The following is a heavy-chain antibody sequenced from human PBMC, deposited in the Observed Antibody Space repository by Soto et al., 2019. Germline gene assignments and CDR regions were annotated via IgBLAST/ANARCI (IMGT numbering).Heavy chain of an antibody. J-gene: IGHJ4*02. V-gene: IGHV3-23*01. CDR3: AKARGSTTPAPGSY. D-gene: IGHD2-2*01. CDR1: GFTFSSYA. CDR2: ISGSGGST. Sequence: GGSLRLSCAASGFTFSSYAMSWVRQAPGKGLEWVSAISGSGGSTYYADSVKGRFTISRDNSKNTLYLQMNSLRAEDRAVYYCAKARGSTTPAPGSYWGQGTLVTVSS.